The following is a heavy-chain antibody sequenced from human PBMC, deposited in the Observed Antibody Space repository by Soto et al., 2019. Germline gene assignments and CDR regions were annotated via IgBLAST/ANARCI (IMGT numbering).Heavy chain of an antibody. D-gene: IGHD6-6*01. CDR3: ARAEVEEQLAAPQKY. V-gene: IGHV3-23*01. Sequence: PGGSLRLSCAASGFTFSNYVMSWVRQAPGKGLEWVSSISGSGDNTYYADSVKGRFTISRDNSKNTLFLQMNSLRAEDTAVYYCARAEVEEQLAAPQKYWGQGTLVTVSS. CDR2: ISGSGDNT. J-gene: IGHJ4*02. CDR1: GFTFSNYV.